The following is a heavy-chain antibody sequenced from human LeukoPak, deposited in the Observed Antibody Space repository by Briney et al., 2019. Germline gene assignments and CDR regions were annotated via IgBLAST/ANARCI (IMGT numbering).Heavy chain of an antibody. CDR1: GYTFTSYG. CDR2: ISAYNGNT. CDR3: AKDRAPAAGEDYFDY. Sequence: ASVKVSCKASGYTFTSYGISWVRQAPGQGLEWMGWISAYNGNTNYAQKLQGRVTMTTDTSTSTAYMELRSLRSDDTAIYYCAKDRAPAAGEDYFDYWGQGTLVTVSS. V-gene: IGHV1-18*01. J-gene: IGHJ4*02. D-gene: IGHD6-13*01.